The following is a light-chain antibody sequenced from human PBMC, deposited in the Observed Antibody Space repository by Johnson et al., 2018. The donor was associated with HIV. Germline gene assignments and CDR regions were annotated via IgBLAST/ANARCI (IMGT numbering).Light chain of an antibody. V-gene: IGLV1-51*02. J-gene: IGLJ1*01. CDR1: SSNIGNNY. CDR3: GTWDSSLSSYV. CDR2: ENN. Sequence: HSVLTQPPSVSATPGQKVTISCSGSSSNIGNNYVSWYQQLPGTAPKLLIYENNKRPSGIPDRFSGSKSGTSATLGITGLQTGDEADYYCGTWDSSLSSYVLGTGTKVTV.